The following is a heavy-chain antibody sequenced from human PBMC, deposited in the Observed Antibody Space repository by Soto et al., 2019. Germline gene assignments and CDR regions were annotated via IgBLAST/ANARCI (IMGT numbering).Heavy chain of an antibody. V-gene: IGHV3-11*01. CDR3: ARGHDYFHP. CDR2: ISRSDNTI. D-gene: IGHD1-1*01. CDR1: GFTFSDYY. J-gene: IGHJ1*01. Sequence: QVQLVESGGGLVEPGGSLRLSCAASGFTFSDYYMSWVRQAPGKGLVCISYISRSDNTIYYADSVKGRFTISRDNTKNSLYLQMNSLRAEDTAVYYCARGHDYFHPWGQGTLVTVSS.